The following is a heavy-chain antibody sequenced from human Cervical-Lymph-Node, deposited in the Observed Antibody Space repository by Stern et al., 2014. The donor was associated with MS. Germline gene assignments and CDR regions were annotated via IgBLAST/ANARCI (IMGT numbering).Heavy chain of an antibody. CDR1: GGSFSGYY. CDR3: ARGAVVPAANDY. V-gene: IGHV4-34*01. D-gene: IGHD2-2*01. CDR2: INHSGST. J-gene: IGHJ4*02. Sequence: QVQLQQWGAGLLKPSETLSLTCAVYGGSFSGYYWSWIRQPPGKGLEWIGEINHSGSTNSNPSLQSRVTISVDTSKNQFSRKLSSVTAADTAVYYCARGAVVPAANDYWGQGTMVTVSS.